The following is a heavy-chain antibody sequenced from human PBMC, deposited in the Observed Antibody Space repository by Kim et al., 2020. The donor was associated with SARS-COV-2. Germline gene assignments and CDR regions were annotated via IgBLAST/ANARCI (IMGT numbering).Heavy chain of an antibody. CDR3: LRSSDY. V-gene: IGHV3-7*01. J-gene: IGHJ4*02. Sequence: GGSLRLSCAASGFTFSYYWMNWVRQAPGKGLEWVANTKPDGSEKRYVDSVKGRFTISRDNAKNTLYLQMSSLRAEDTAVYYCLRSSDYWGQGIQVTVSS. D-gene: IGHD6-6*01. CDR1: GFTFSYYW. CDR2: TKPDGSEK.